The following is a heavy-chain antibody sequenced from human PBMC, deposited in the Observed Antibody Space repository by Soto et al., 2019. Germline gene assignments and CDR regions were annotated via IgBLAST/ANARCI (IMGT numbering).Heavy chain of an antibody. D-gene: IGHD2-21*02. CDR1: GYTFSNYG. J-gene: IGHJ4*02. CDR2: FNPANQNT. Sequence: QVQLVQSGTEVKRPGASVKVSCKASGYTFSNYGVSWMRQAPGQGLEWVGWFNPANQNTNYEQKFQDRVSMTADTSTITAYMELRGLRSHDTAVYYYARVKFGDPFDFWGQGTLVTVSS. CDR3: ARVKFGDPFDF. V-gene: IGHV1-18*01.